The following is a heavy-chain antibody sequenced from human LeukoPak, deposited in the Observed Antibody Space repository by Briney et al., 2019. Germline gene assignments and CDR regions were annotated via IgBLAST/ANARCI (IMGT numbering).Heavy chain of an antibody. V-gene: IGHV5-51*01. Sequence: GESLKISCQVSGYSFTNHWIGWVRQMPGKGLESMGIIFPADSDTTYSPSFQGQVTISADKSFSTVFLQWSSLKASDTAIYYCARQSRDGSKTRGYYFDDWGQGTLVTVSS. CDR1: GYSFTNHW. CDR3: ARQSRDGSKTRGYYFDD. J-gene: IGHJ4*02. D-gene: IGHD3-10*01. CDR2: IFPADSDT.